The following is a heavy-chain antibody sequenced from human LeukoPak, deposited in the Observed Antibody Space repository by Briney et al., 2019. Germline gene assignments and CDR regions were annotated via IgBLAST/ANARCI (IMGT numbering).Heavy chain of an antibody. CDR1: DDSITMYY. J-gene: IGHJ6*03. CDR3: ARGRVSSSTWYSTYYYYFYMDV. Sequence: SETRSLTCSVSDDSITMYYWTWIRQPPGKGLEWIGYVDHTGSTNFNPSLNGRVSISRDTTKNLFSLRLRSVTAADTAVYFCARGRVSSSTWYSTYYYYFYMDVWGKGTTVTVSS. D-gene: IGHD1-1*01. CDR2: VDHTGST. V-gene: IGHV4-59*01.